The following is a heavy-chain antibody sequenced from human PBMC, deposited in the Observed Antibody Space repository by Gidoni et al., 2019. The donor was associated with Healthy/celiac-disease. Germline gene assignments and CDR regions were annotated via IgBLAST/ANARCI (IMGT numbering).Heavy chain of an antibody. CDR3: AGGRSSGWSFDY. D-gene: IGHD6-19*01. V-gene: IGHV1-3*01. J-gene: IGHJ4*02. CDR2: INAGNGNT. CDR1: GYTFTSYA. Sequence: QVQLVQSGAEVKKPGASVKVSCKASGYTFTSYAMHWVRQAPGQRLEWMGWINAGNGNTKYSQKFQGRVTITRDTSASTAYMELSSLRSEDTAVYYCAGGRSSGWSFDYWGQGTLVTVSS.